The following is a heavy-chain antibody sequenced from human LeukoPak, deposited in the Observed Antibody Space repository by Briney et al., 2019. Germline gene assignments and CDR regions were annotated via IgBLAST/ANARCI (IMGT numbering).Heavy chain of an antibody. CDR3: ASGYSSGSDAFDI. J-gene: IGHJ3*02. Sequence: GGSLRLSCAASGFTFSDYWMHWVRQAPGKGLEWVSSISSSSSYIYYADSVKGRFTISRDNAKNSLYLQMNSLRAEDTAVYYCASGYSSGSDAFDIWGQGTMVTVSS. V-gene: IGHV3-21*01. CDR2: ISSSSSYI. CDR1: GFTFSDYW. D-gene: IGHD6-19*01.